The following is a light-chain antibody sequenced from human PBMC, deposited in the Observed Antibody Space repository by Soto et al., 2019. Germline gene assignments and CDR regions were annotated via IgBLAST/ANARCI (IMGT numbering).Light chain of an antibody. CDR1: NSNVGSHT. CDR3: AVWDDSLSGLV. J-gene: IGLJ2*01. Sequence: QSVLTQPPSASGAPGQSVTISCSGSNSNVGSHTVNWYRQLPGTAPKFLIFSNNQRPTGVPERFSGSKSGTSASLAIRGLQSEDEADYYCAVWDDSLSGLVFGGGTQLTVL. V-gene: IGLV1-44*01. CDR2: SNN.